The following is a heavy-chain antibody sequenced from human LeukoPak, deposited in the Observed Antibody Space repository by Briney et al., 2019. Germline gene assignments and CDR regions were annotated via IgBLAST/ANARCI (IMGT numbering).Heavy chain of an antibody. CDR3: AKDVDYGDYVVY. CDR1: GFTFDDYA. CDR2: ISSSSTYI. J-gene: IGHJ4*02. V-gene: IGHV3-23*01. D-gene: IGHD4-17*01. Sequence: GGSLRLSCAASGFTFDDYAMHWVRQAPGKGLEWVSSISSSSTYIYYADSVKGRFTISRDNSKNTLYLQMNSLRAEDTAIYYCAKDVDYGDYVVYWGQGTLVTVSS.